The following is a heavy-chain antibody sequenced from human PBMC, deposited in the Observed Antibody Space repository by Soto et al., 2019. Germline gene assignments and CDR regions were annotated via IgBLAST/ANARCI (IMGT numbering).Heavy chain of an antibody. J-gene: IGHJ6*03. Sequence: SETLSLTCTVSGGSISSYYWSWIRQPPGKGLEWIGYIYYSGSTNYNPSLKSRVTISVDTSKNQFSLKLSSVTAADTAVYYCARARVDLVVPAAMGDYYYYYYMDVWGKGTTVTVSS. CDR3: ARARVDLVVPAAMGDYYYYYYMDV. CDR1: GGSISSYY. D-gene: IGHD2-2*01. V-gene: IGHV4-59*01. CDR2: IYYSGST.